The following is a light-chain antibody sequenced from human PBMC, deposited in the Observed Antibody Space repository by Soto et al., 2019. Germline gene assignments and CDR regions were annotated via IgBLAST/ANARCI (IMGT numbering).Light chain of an antibody. Sequence: QSVLTQPPSASGSPGQSVTLSCTGTSSDVGGYGYVSWYQQHPGKAPKLIIYEVTKRPSGVPDRFSGSKSGNTASLTVSGLQAEDEATYYCSSYAGSNNVIFGGGTKLTVL. CDR3: SSYAGSNNVI. J-gene: IGLJ2*01. CDR2: EVT. V-gene: IGLV2-8*01. CDR1: SSDVGGYGY.